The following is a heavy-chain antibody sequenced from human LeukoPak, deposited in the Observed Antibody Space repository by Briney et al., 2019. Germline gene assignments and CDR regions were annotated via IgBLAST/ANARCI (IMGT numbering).Heavy chain of an antibody. Sequence: GSLRLSCVTSGFTFSGYWMHWVRQGPEKGLELVSRIDNDGHGIIYADSVKGRFTVSRDYSKNTLYLQMNSLRAEDTAIYYCARDTTVTPTFIPDYWGQGTLVTVSS. V-gene: IGHV3-74*01. CDR1: GFTFSGYW. CDR2: IDNDGHGI. D-gene: IGHD4-17*01. CDR3: ARDTTVTPTFIPDY. J-gene: IGHJ4*02.